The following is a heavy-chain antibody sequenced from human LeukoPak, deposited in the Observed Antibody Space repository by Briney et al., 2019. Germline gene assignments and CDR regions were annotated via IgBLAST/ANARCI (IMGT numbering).Heavy chain of an antibody. CDR3: ARDIVVVVPLLPVSDAFDI. CDR2: ISSSGSTI. V-gene: IGHV3-48*04. J-gene: IGHJ3*02. Sequence: GGSLRLSCAASGFTFSSYAMHWVRQAPGKGLEWVPYISSSGSTIYYADSVKGRFTISRDNAKNSLYLQMNSLRAEDTAVYYCARDIVVVVPLLPVSDAFDIWGQGTMVTVSS. CDR1: GFTFSSYA. D-gene: IGHD2-15*01.